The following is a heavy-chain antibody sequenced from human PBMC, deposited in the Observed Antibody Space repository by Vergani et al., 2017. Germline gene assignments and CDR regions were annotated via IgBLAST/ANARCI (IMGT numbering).Heavy chain of an antibody. D-gene: IGHD5-24*01. Sequence: EVQLLESGGGLVQPGGSLRLSCAASGFTFSSYAMSWVRQAPGKGLEWVSAISGSGGSTYYADSVKGRFTISRDNSKNTLYLQMNSLRAEDTAVFYCAKDSGRDGYNYYYYYGMDVWGQGTTVTVSS. V-gene: IGHV3-23*01. CDR2: ISGSGGST. CDR3: AKDSGRDGYNYYYYYGMDV. J-gene: IGHJ6*02. CDR1: GFTFSSYA.